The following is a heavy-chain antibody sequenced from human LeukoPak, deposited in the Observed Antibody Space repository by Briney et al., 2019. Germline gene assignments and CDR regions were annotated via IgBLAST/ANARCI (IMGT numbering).Heavy chain of an antibody. J-gene: IGHJ4*02. CDR1: GYTFTGYY. V-gene: IGHV1-2*06. Sequence: ASVKVSCKASGYTFTGYYMHWVRQAPGQGLEWMGRINPNSGGTNYAQKFQGRVTMTRDTSISTAYTELSRLRSDDTAVYYCARVSGSSWGGDFDYWGQGTLVTVSS. D-gene: IGHD6-13*01. CDR3: ARVSGSSWGGDFDY. CDR2: INPNSGGT.